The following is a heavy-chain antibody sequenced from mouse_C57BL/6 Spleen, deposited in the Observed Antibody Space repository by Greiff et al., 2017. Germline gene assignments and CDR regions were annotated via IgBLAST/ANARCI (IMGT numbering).Heavy chain of an antibody. CDR1: GYAFSSYW. CDR2: IYPGDGDT. V-gene: IGHV1-80*01. CDR3: ARTYDYGGAIDY. J-gene: IGHJ4*01. D-gene: IGHD2-4*01. Sequence: LVESGAELVKPGASVKISCTASGYAFSSYWMTWVKQRPGKGLEWIGQIYPGDGDTNYNGKFKGQATLTADKSSSTAYMQLSSLTSEDSAVYFCARTYDYGGAIDYWGQGTSVTVSS.